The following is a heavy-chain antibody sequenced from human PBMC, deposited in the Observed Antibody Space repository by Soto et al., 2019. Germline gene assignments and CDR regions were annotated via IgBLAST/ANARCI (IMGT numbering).Heavy chain of an antibody. J-gene: IGHJ4*02. CDR2: ISTDGSRT. CDR1: GFTFSSHW. CDR3: ARSGEKDYGDY. Sequence: EVQLVESGGGLVQPGGSLRLSCAASGFTFSSHWMHWVRQVPGKGLVWVSRISTDGSRTNYADSVKGRFTISRDNTKNTLYLQMTSLRAEDTAVYYCARSGEKDYGDYWGQGTLVTVSS. V-gene: IGHV3-74*01. D-gene: IGHD2-21*01.